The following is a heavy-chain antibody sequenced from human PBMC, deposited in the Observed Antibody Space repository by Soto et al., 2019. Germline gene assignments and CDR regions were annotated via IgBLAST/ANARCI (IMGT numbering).Heavy chain of an antibody. J-gene: IGHJ6*02. D-gene: IGHD2-15*01. V-gene: IGHV3-23*01. Sequence: EVQLLESGGGLVQPGGSLRLSCAASGFTFSSNAMSWVRQAPGKGLEWVSGISGSGGSTYYADSVKGRFAISRDNSKKTLYLQMNSVNAEDRAVYYGAKFEGFYYGMDVWGQGGTVT. CDR2: ISGSGGST. CDR3: AKFEGFYYGMDV. CDR1: GFTFSSNA.